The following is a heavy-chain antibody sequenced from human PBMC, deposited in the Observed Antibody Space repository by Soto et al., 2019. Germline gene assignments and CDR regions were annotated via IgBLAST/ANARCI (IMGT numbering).Heavy chain of an antibody. V-gene: IGHV3-21*01. CDR1: ELSFSTYT. D-gene: IGHD6-13*01. J-gene: IGHJ6*02. CDR3: ARDPAADGYYGMDV. CDR2: ISRTSSHI. Sequence: EVQLVESGGGLVKPGGSLRLSCVASELSFSTYTMNWVRQAQGEGLQWVSFISRTSSHIHYADSVQGRFTISRDNAKNSLYLEMNSLRAEDTAVYYCARDPAADGYYGMDVWGQGTTVTVSS.